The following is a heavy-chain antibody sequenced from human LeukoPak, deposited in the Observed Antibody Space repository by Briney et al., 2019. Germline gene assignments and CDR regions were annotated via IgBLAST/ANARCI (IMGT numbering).Heavy chain of an antibody. Sequence: SQTLSLTCPLSGGSDSRGGYYWTWIRQHPGKGLEWIGYIYYSGSTYYNPSLKSRVTISVDTSKNQFSLKLSSVTAADTAVYYCAREAGRYYDILTGHPNDAFAVWSQGTMVTVSS. CDR3: AREAGRYYDILTGHPNDAFAV. V-gene: IGHV4-31*03. CDR2: IYYSGST. CDR1: GGSDSRGGYY. D-gene: IGHD3-9*01. J-gene: IGHJ3*01.